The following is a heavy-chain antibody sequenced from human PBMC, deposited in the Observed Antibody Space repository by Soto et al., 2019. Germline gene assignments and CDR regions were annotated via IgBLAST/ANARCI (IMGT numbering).Heavy chain of an antibody. CDR1: GFTFSSYW. Sequence: GGSLRLSCAASGFTFSSYWMHWVRQAPGKGLVWVSRINSDGSSTSYADSVKGRFTISRDNAKNTLYLQMNSLRAEDTAVYYCARVQNPYYDYWSGPPVGLDLDYWGQGTLVTVSS. V-gene: IGHV3-74*01. CDR3: ARVQNPYYDYWSGPPVGLDLDY. J-gene: IGHJ4*02. D-gene: IGHD3-3*01. CDR2: INSDGSST.